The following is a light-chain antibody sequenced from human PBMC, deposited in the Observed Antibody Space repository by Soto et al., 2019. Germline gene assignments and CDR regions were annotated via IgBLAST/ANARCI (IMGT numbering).Light chain of an antibody. CDR3: QTWGTGIVV. Sequence: QSVLTQSPSASASLGASVKLTCTLSSGHSSYAIAWHQQQPEKGPRYVMKFNSDGSHSKGDGIPDRFSGSRSGAERYLTISSLQSEDEADYYCQTWGTGIVVFDGGTKRTVL. J-gene: IGLJ2*01. CDR2: FNSDGSH. CDR1: SGHSSYA. V-gene: IGLV4-69*01.